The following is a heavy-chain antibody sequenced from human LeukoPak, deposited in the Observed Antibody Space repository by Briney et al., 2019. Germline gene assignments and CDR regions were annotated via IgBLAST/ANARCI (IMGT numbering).Heavy chain of an antibody. V-gene: IGHV1-46*01. CDR1: GYTFTSYY. CDR3: ARDLGTMVRGVILYFDY. D-gene: IGHD3-10*01. Sequence: ASVKVSCKASGYTFTSYYMHWVRQAPGQGLEWMGIINPSGGSTSYAQKFQGRVTITADKSTSTAYMELSSLRSEDTAVYYCARDLGTMVRGVILYFDYWGQGTLVTVSS. CDR2: INPSGGST. J-gene: IGHJ4*02.